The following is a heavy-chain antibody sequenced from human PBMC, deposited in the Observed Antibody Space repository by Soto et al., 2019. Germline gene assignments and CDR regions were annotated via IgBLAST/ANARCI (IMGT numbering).Heavy chain of an antibody. Sequence: GGSLRLSCAASGFTFNNYWMHWVRQAPGKGLVWVARINGDGSSTNYADSVKGRFTISRDNAKNTLFLQMNSLRAEDTAVYYCARDPASYYCSGGSCVTYFFDYWGQGTLVTVPQ. J-gene: IGHJ4*02. CDR1: GFTFNNYW. CDR2: INGDGSST. CDR3: ARDPASYYCSGGSCVTYFFDY. V-gene: IGHV3-74*01. D-gene: IGHD2-15*01.